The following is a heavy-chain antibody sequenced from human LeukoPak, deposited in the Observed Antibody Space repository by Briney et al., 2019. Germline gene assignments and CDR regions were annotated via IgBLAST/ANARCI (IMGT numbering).Heavy chain of an antibody. Sequence: GGSLRLSCATSGFTFSNYWMSWVRQAPGNGLEWVANINQDGDEKYYVDSVKGRFTISRDNAKNSLFLQMHSLRAEDTAVYYCARPYDSNRDHSGYGYWGRGTLVTVSS. CDR1: GFTFSNYW. V-gene: IGHV3-7*01. CDR2: INQDGDEK. D-gene: IGHD5-12*01. J-gene: IGHJ4*02. CDR3: ARPYDSNRDHSGYGY.